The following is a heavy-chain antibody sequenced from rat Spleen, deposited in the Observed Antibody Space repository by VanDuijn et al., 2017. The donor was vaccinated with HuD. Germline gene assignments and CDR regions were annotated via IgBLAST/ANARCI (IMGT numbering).Heavy chain of an antibody. CDR3: ARRYDFDY. J-gene: IGHJ2*01. CDR2: ISFDGSST. D-gene: IGHD1-11*01. V-gene: IGHV5-29*01. CDR1: GFTFSDYY. Sequence: EVQLVESDGGSVQPGRSPKLSCAASGFTFSDYYMAWVRQAPTKGLEWVTTISFDGSSTYYRDSVKGRFTISRDNAKSTLYLQMDSLRSEDTATYYCARRYDFDYWGQGVMVTVSS.